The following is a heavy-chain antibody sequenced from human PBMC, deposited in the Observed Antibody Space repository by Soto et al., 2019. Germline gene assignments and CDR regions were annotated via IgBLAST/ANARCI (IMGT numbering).Heavy chain of an antibody. V-gene: IGHV4-4*02. J-gene: IGHJ3*01. D-gene: IGHD6-19*01. CDR2: IVHSETT. CDR1: GASVSSDNW. CDR3: AKNGWYSADL. Sequence: QMRLQESGPVLVKPSVTLSLACAVSGASVSSDNWWSWVRQPPGKGLEWIGEIVHSETTNYNTSLKRRATISVDKSKNQFSMTLTAVTAADTAVYYCAKNGWYSADLWGQGTMVTVSS.